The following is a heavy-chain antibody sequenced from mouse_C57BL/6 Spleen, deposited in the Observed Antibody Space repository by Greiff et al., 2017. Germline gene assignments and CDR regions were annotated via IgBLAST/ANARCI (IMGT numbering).Heavy chain of an antibody. Sequence: VQLQQSGPELVKPGASVKISCKASGYTFTDYYMNWVKQSHGKSLEWIGDINPNNGGTSYNQKFKGKATLTVDKSSSTAYMELRSLTSEDSAVYYCARRSGGYEDYWGQGTTLTVSS. CDR1: GYTFTDYY. D-gene: IGHD2-2*01. V-gene: IGHV1-26*01. CDR3: ARRSGGYEDY. CDR2: INPNNGGT. J-gene: IGHJ2*01.